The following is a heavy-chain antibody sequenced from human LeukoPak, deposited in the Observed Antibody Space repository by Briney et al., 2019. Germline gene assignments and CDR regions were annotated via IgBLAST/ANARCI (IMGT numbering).Heavy chain of an antibody. V-gene: IGHV1-18*01. CDR2: ISAYNGNT. CDR3: ARDRRYYYDSSGQIDY. J-gene: IGHJ4*02. Sequence: ASVKVSCKASGYTFTSYGISWVRQAPGQGLEWMGWISAYNGNTNYAQKLQGRVTMTTDPSTSTAYMELRSLRSDDTAVYYCARDRRYYYDSSGQIDYWGQGTLVTVSS. D-gene: IGHD3-22*01. CDR1: GYTFTSYG.